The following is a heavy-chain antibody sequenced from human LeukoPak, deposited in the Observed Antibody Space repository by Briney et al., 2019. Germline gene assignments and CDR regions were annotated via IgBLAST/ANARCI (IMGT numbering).Heavy chain of an antibody. CDR1: GVSISTYY. CDR2: FSYSGST. D-gene: IGHD1-26*01. Sequence: KPSETLSLTCSVSGVSISTYYWIWIRQPPAKGLEWMGFFSYSGSTKYNPSLKSRVTMSVDTSKNQFSLKLNSVTAADTAVYYCARMYSGTSYYLDYWGQGTLVTVSS. CDR3: ARMYSGTSYYLDY. J-gene: IGHJ4*02. V-gene: IGHV4-59*01.